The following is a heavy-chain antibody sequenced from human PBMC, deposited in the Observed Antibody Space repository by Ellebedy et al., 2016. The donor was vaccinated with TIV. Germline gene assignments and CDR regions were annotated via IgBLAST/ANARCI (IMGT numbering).Heavy chain of an antibody. D-gene: IGHD2-21*02. CDR1: GGTFSNYA. Sequence: SVKVSCKPSGGTFSNYAISWVRQAPGRGLQCMGTIIPILGMTNYAQKFQGRVTITADKSTTIAYMELSSLRSEDTALYYCASTIVGATGADYWGQGTLVTVSS. V-gene: IGHV1-69*04. J-gene: IGHJ4*02. CDR2: IIPILGMT. CDR3: ASTIVGATGADY.